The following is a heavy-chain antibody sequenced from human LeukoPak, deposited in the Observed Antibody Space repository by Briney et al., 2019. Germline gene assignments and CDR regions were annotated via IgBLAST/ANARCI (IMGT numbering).Heavy chain of an antibody. V-gene: IGHV1-2*02. J-gene: IGHJ5*02. CDR2: INANSGGT. Sequence: ASVKVSCKASGYTFTGYYMHWVRQAPGQGLEWMGWINANSGGTNYAQKFQGRVTMTRDTSISTAYMEPSRLSSVTAADTAVYYCARGREIYCSGVSCYRWFDPWGQGTLVTVSS. CDR1: GYTFTGYY. CDR3: ARGREIYCSGVSCYRWFDP. D-gene: IGHD2-15*01.